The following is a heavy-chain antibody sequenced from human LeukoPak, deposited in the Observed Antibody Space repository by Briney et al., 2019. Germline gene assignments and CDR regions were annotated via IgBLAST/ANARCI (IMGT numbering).Heavy chain of an antibody. CDR3: ATAGYSSGHYYFDY. CDR1: GYTFTGYY. Sequence: ASVKVSCKASGYTFTGYYMHWVRQAPGQGLEWMGWINPNSGGTNYAQKFQGWVTMTRDTSISTAYMELSRLRSDDTAVYYCATAGYSSGHYYFDYWGQGTLVTVSS. D-gene: IGHD6-19*01. J-gene: IGHJ4*02. V-gene: IGHV1-2*04. CDR2: INPNSGGT.